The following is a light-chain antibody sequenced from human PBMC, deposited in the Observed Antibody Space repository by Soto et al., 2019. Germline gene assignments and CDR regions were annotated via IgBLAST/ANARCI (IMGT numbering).Light chain of an antibody. CDR3: SSYAGSNNVV. CDR1: SSDVGGYNY. V-gene: IGLV2-8*01. J-gene: IGLJ2*01. Sequence: QSVLTQPPSASGSPGQSVTISCTGTSSDVGGYNYVSWYQQHPGKAPKHVIYEVSKRPSGVPDRFSGSNSGNTASLTVSGLQAEDEADYYCSSYAGSNNVVFGGGTKLTVL. CDR2: EVS.